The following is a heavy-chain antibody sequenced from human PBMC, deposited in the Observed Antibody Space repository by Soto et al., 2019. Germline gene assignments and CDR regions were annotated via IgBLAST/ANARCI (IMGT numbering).Heavy chain of an antibody. CDR1: GFTFSSYS. J-gene: IGHJ4*02. V-gene: IGHV3-21*01. Sequence: PGGSLRLSCAASGFTFSSYSINWVRQAPWKGLEWVSSISSSSSYIYYADSVKGRFTISRDNAKNSLYLQMNSLRAEDTAVYYCARVNDSSGYFFDYWGRRTLVTVSS. D-gene: IGHD3-22*01. CDR2: ISSSSSYI. CDR3: ARVNDSSGYFFDY.